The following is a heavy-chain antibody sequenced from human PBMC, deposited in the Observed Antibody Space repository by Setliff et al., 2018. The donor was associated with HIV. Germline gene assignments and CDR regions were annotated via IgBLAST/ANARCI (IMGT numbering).Heavy chain of an antibody. D-gene: IGHD1-20*01. CDR1: GGSISSGSYY. V-gene: IGHV4-61*09. CDR3: VLFISGTPY. CDR2: ISTGGAT. J-gene: IGHJ6*04. Sequence: SETLSLTCTVSGGSISSGSYYWNWIRQPAGKGLEWVGQISTGGATDYNSSLKSRVTISRDDSKKSLFLQMNSLKTEDTAVYYCVLFISGTPYWGKGTTVTVSS.